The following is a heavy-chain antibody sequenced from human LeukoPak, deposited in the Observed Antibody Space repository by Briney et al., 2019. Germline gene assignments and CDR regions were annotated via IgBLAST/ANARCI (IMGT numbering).Heavy chain of an antibody. J-gene: IGHJ5*02. CDR2: ISYDGDSK. CDR1: GFMFSSHA. CDR3: ARGAYYGSGNYVGEWFDP. Sequence: GRSLRLSCAASGFMFSSHAMHWVRQAPGKGLEWLAVISYDGDSKYYADSVRGRFSISRDNSKNTLYLQMTRLRSEDTAKYFTARGAYYGSGNYVGEWFDPWGQGTLVSVSS. V-gene: IGHV3-30*04. D-gene: IGHD3-10*01.